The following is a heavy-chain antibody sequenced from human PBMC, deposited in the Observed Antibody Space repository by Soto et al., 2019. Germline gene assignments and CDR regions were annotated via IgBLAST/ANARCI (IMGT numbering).Heavy chain of an antibody. V-gene: IGHV1-3*01. D-gene: IGHD6-13*01. CDR1: GYTFTSYA. Sequence: ASVQVSCNASGYTFTSYAMNWVRHAPGQRLEWMGWLNGGNGDTKYSQRFQDRDTITRDTSANTVYMELSSLTSEDTAIYYRARGPLSFYSEGFRWGGGHQVTVSS. CDR2: LNGGNGDT. J-gene: IGHJ4*02. CDR3: ARGPLSFYSEGFR.